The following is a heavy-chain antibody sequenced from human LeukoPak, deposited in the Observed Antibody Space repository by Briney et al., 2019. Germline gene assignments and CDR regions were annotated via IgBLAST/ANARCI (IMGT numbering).Heavy chain of an antibody. V-gene: IGHV3-23*01. CDR3: AKDRGIAVAGYDY. CDR2: ISGGGVST. CDR1: GFTFSSYA. J-gene: IGHJ4*02. D-gene: IGHD6-19*01. Sequence: GGSLRLSCAASGFTFSSYAMSWVCQAPGKGLEWVSTISGGGVSTYYADSVKGRFTISRDNSKNTLYLQMNSLRADDTAVYYCAKDRGIAVAGYDYWGQGTLVTVSS.